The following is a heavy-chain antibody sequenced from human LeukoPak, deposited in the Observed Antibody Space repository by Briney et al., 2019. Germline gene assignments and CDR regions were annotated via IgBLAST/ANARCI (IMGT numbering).Heavy chain of an antibody. J-gene: IGHJ5*02. CDR3: ARAYCSSTSCYKNWFDP. CDR1: GGTFSSYA. D-gene: IGHD2-2*02. CDR2: IIPIFGTA. Sequence: SVKVSCKASGGTFSSYAISWVRQAPGQGLEWMGGIIPIFGTANYAQKFQGRVTITTDDSTNTAYMELSSLRSEDTAVYYCARAYCSSTSCYKNWFDPWGQGTLVTVSS. V-gene: IGHV1-69*05.